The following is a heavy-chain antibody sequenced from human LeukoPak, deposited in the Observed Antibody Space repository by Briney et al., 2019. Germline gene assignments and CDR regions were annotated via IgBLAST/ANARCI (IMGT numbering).Heavy chain of an antibody. D-gene: IGHD2-21*02. V-gene: IGHV3-23*01. CDR1: VFTFSSYA. CDR2: ISGSGGST. J-gene: IGHJ4*02. CDR3: ACTQAPYIVVVTAIVS. Sequence: GGSLRLSCAASVFTFSSYAMSWVRQAPGKVLEWVSAISGSGGSTYYADSVNGRFTISRDNSKNTLYPEMNSLETRDTAVYYCACTQAPYIVVVTAIVSWGQGTLVTVSS.